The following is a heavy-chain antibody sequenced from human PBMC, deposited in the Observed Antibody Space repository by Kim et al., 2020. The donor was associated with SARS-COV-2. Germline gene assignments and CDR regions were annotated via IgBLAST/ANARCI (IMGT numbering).Heavy chain of an antibody. J-gene: IGHJ6*01. Sequence: SETLSLTCTVSGGSISSSSYNWGWIRQPPGQGLEWNGSIYYSRSTYYNLSRKSRVTIYTDTSKNYFYLKLSSATAADTSLYYCARRFRQLYPGYYGMDV. CDR3: ARRFRQLYPGYYGMDV. CDR2: IYYSRST. D-gene: IGHD6-13*01. V-gene: IGHV4-39*02. CDR1: GGSISSSSYN.